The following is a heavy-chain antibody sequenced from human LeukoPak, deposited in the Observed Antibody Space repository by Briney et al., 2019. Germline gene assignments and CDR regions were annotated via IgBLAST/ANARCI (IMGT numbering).Heavy chain of an antibody. J-gene: IGHJ4*02. V-gene: IGHV4-39*01. CDR1: GGSISSSSYY. Sequence: PSETLSLTCTVSGGSISSSSYYWGWIRQPPGKGLEWIGSIYYSGGTYYNPSLKSRVTISVDTSKNQFSLKLSSVTAADTAVYYCASKGATYSSSWYYFDYWGQGTLVTVSS. CDR2: IYYSGGT. CDR3: ASKGATYSSSWYYFDY. D-gene: IGHD6-13*01.